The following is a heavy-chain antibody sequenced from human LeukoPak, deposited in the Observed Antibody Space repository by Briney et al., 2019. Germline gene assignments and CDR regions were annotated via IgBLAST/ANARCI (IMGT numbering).Heavy chain of an antibody. CDR2: IYYSGST. CDR1: GGSISSSSYY. J-gene: IGHJ4*02. CDR3: ARLATTVSPFDY. D-gene: IGHD4-17*01. Sequence: SETLSLTCSVSGGSISSSSYYWGWIRQPPGKGLEWIGSIYYSGSTYYNPSLKSRVTISVDTSKNQFSLKLSSVTAADTALYYCARLATTVSPFDYWGQGALVTVSS. V-gene: IGHV4-39*07.